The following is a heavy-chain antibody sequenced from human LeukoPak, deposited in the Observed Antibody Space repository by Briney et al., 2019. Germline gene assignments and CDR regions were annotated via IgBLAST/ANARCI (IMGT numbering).Heavy chain of an antibody. J-gene: IGHJ3*01. CDR2: IYPGDSDT. Sequence: GESLKISCKGSGYSFTSYWIAWVRQMPGKGLEWMGIIYPGDSDTRYSPSFQGQVTISADKSISTAYLQWSSLKASDTAMYYCAGTFIEVAGYDAFDVWGQGTMVTVSS. CDR1: GYSFTSYW. CDR3: AGTFIEVAGYDAFDV. V-gene: IGHV5-51*01. D-gene: IGHD6-19*01.